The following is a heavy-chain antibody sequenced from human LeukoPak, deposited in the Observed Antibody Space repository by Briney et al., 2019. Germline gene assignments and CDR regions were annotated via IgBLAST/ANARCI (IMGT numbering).Heavy chain of an antibody. V-gene: IGHV3-48*01. Sequence: GSLRLSCAASGFTFSSYSMNWVRQAPGKGLEWVSYISSSSSTIYYADSVKGRFTISRDNAKNSLYLQMNSLRAEDTAVYYCVGGVVLSASLSSLDYWGQGTLVTVSS. CDR1: GFTFSSYS. CDR3: VGGVVLSASLSSLDY. CDR2: ISSSSSTI. J-gene: IGHJ4*02. D-gene: IGHD2-2*01.